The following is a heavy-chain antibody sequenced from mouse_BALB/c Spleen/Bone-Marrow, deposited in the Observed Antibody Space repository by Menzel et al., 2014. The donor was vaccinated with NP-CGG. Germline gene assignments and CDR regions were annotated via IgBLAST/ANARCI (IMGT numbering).Heavy chain of an antibody. J-gene: IGHJ3*01. V-gene: IGHV7-1*02. CDR3: ARDVGYGNYFVY. D-gene: IGHD2-10*02. CDR1: GFTFSDFY. CDR2: SRNKAKHYTT. Sequence: DVMLVESGGGLLQPGDSLRLSCATSGFTFSDFYMEWVRQPPGKRLEWIAASRNKAKHYTTEYSASVKGRFIVSRDTSRSILYLQMNALRAEDTAIYYCARDVGYGNYFVYWGQGTLVTVSA.